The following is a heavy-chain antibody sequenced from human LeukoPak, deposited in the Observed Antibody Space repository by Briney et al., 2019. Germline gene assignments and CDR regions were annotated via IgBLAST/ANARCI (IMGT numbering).Heavy chain of an antibody. D-gene: IGHD3-10*01. Sequence: PGGSLRLSCVASGFTFSSFEMDWVRQAPGKGLEWVSYIRSSGTNISYADSVRGPFTISRDKANNSLYLQMNSLRGEDEALFHCASYGSAYLWGEGTLGTVSS. CDR1: GFTFSSFE. CDR2: IRSSGTNI. CDR3: ASYGSAYL. V-gene: IGHV3-48*03. J-gene: IGHJ5*02.